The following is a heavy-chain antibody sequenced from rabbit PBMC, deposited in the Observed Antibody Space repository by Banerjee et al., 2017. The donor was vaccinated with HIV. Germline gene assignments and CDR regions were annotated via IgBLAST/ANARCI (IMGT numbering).Heavy chain of an antibody. D-gene: IGHD4-2*01. CDR3: ARDLDAGSAYYFNL. V-gene: IGHV1S40*01. CDR1: GFSFSSSDY. J-gene: IGHJ4*01. CDR2: IYTSSGAT. Sequence: QSLEESGGDLVKPGASLTLTCTASGFSFSSSDYMCWVRQAPGKGLKLIACIYTSSGATYYASWAKGRFTITRSTSLNTVTLQLNSLTAADTATYFCARDLDAGSAYYFNLWGPGTLVTVS.